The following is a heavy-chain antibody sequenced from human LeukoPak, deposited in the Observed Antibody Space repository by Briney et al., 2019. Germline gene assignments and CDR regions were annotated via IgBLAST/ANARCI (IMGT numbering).Heavy chain of an antibody. Sequence: GGSLRLSCAASGFTFSSYAMHWVRQAPGKGLEWVAFISYNGGDKYYTDSVKGRFTISRDNSKNTLYLQMNSLRVEDTALYYCARDGGLYYFDYWGQGTLVTVSS. V-gene: IGHV3-30*04. CDR3: ARDGGLYYFDY. D-gene: IGHD2-15*01. CDR1: GFTFSSYA. CDR2: ISYNGGDK. J-gene: IGHJ4*02.